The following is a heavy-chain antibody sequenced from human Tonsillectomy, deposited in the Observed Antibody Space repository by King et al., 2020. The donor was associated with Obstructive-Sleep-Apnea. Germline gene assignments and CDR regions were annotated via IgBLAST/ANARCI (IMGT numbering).Heavy chain of an antibody. CDR2: ISGSGGST. Sequence: VQLVESGGGLVQPGGSLRLSCAASGFTFSSYAMSWVRQAPGKGLEWVSAISGSGGSTYYADSVKGRFTISRDNSKNTLYLQMNSLRAEDTAVYYCAKEGPPVSGYDFFFAGWYDYWGQGTLVTVSS. V-gene: IGHV3-23*04. CDR3: AKEGPPVSGYDFFFAGWYDY. CDR1: GFTFSSYA. J-gene: IGHJ4*02. D-gene: IGHD5-12*01.